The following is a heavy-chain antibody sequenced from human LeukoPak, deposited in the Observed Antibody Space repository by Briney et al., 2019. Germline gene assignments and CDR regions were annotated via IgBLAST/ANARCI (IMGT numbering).Heavy chain of an antibody. Sequence: ASVKVSCKASGYTFTSYGISWVRQAPGQGLEWMGWISAYNGNTNYAQKLQGRVTMTTDTSTSTAYMELRSLRSDDTAVYYCARVNYVWGSYRYPDYWGQGTLVTVSS. CDR1: GYTFTSYG. J-gene: IGHJ4*02. CDR3: ARVNYVWGSYRYPDY. V-gene: IGHV1-18*01. CDR2: ISAYNGNT. D-gene: IGHD3-16*02.